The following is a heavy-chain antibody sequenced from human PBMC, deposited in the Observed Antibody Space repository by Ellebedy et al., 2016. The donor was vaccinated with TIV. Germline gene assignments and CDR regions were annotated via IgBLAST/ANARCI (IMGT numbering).Heavy chain of an antibody. CDR1: GYTFTSFG. J-gene: IGHJ2*01. CDR2: IRPYNGNT. Sequence: AASVKVSCKASGYTFTSFGISWVRQSPGQGLEWMGWIRPYNGNTNYAQKFQGRVTMTTDTSTSTAYMELRRLRSDDTAVYYCARLVTSQLVRSDLWGRGTLVTVSS. CDR3: ARLVTSQLVRSDL. D-gene: IGHD3-10*01. V-gene: IGHV1-18*01.